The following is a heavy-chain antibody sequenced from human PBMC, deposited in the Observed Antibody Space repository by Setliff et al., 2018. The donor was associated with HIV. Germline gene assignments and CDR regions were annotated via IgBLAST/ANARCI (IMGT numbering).Heavy chain of an antibody. D-gene: IGHD2-21*02. CDR1: GASISSYY. V-gene: IGHV4-4*07. CDR3: TRDLWGDDYYYNNMDV. Sequence: SETLSLTCTVSGASISSYYWNWFRQPAGKGLESLGRIYTRGNTNYNPSLRSRVTMSVDTSKNQFSLKVTSVTAADTAVYYCTRDLWGDDYYYNNMDVWGKGTTVTVSS. J-gene: IGHJ6*03. CDR2: IYTRGNT.